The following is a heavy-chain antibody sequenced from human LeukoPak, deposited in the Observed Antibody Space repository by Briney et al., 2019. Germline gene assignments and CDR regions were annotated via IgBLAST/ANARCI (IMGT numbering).Heavy chain of an antibody. D-gene: IGHD3-22*01. CDR3: AKRMGSSGYQESY. CDR2: ISGSGDST. CDR1: GFIFSSHA. Sequence: PGGSLRLSCAASGFIFSSHAMSWVRQAPGKGLEWVSAISGSGDSTYYADSVKGRFTISRDNSKNTLYLQMNSLRAEDTAVYCCAKRMGSSGYQESYWGQGTLVTVSS. V-gene: IGHV3-23*01. J-gene: IGHJ4*02.